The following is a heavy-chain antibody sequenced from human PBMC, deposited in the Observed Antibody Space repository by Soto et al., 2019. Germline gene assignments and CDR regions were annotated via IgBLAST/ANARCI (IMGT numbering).Heavy chain of an antibody. CDR2: MNPNSGNT. J-gene: IGHJ4*02. CDR3: ARWEYYYGSGSYYNLAY. D-gene: IGHD3-10*01. CDR1: GYTYTSYD. V-gene: IGHV1-8*01. Sequence: ASVKVSCKASGYTYTSYDINWVRQATGQGLEWMGWMNPNSGNTGYAQKFQGRVTMTRNTSTSTAYMELSSLRSDDTAVYYCARWEYYYGSGSYYNLAYWGQGTLVTVSS.